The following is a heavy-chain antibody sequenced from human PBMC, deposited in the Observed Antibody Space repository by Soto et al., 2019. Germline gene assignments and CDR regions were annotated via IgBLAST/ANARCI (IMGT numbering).Heavy chain of an antibody. CDR1: GGSISTINHY. D-gene: IGHD6-6*01. J-gene: IGHJ4*02. V-gene: IGHV4-39*01. Sequence: QLELQESGPGLVKPSETLSLTCKVSGGSISTINHYWGWIRQPPGKGLEWIGSIYYSGTTYYNPSLRSRDTMSVDTSKNQFSLKLSSVTAADTAVYYCAREYSSSSGYWGQGTLVTVSS. CDR3: AREYSSSSGY. CDR2: IYYSGTT.